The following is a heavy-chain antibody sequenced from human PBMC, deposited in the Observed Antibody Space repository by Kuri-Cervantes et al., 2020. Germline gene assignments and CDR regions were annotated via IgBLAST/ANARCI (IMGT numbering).Heavy chain of an antibody. CDR1: GFTFSSYS. CDR3: AKEYNYYGSGSYQDY. CDR2: ISYDGSNK. V-gene: IGHV3-30*18. D-gene: IGHD3-10*01. J-gene: IGHJ4*02. Sequence: GGSLRLSCAASGFTFSSYSMNWVRQAPGKGLEWVAVISYDGSNKYYADSVKGRFTISRDNSDNTLYLQMNSLRAEDTAVYYCAKEYNYYGSGSYQDYWGQGTLVTVSS.